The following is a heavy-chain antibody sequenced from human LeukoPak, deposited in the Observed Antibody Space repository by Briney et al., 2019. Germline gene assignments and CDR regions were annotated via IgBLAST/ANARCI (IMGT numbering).Heavy chain of an antibody. Sequence: GRSLRLSCAASGFTFSSYAMHWVRQAPGKGLEWVAVISYDGSNKYYADSVKGRFTISRDNSKNTLYLQMNSLRAEDTAVYYWARDGGSYDYWGQGTLVTVSS. CDR2: ISYDGSNK. CDR1: GFTFSSYA. J-gene: IGHJ4*02. V-gene: IGHV3-30-3*01. CDR3: ARDGGSYDY. D-gene: IGHD1-26*01.